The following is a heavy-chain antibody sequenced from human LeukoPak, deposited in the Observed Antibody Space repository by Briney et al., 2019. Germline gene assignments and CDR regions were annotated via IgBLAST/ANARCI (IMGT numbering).Heavy chain of an antibody. Sequence: SGPTLVKPTQTLTLTCTFSGFSLSTSGVGVGWIRQPPGKALEWLALIYWDDDKRYSPSLKSRLTITKDTSKNQVVLTMTNMDPVDTATYYCVHRPAGTGFNWFDPWGQGTLVTVSS. V-gene: IGHV2-5*02. CDR2: IYWDDDK. D-gene: IGHD6-13*01. CDR1: GFSLSTSGVG. CDR3: VHRPAGTGFNWFDP. J-gene: IGHJ5*02.